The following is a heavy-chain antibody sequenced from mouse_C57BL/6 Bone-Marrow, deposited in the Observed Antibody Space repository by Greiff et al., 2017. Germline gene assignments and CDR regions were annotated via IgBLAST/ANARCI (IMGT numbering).Heavy chain of an antibody. CDR2: IYPTSGRT. V-gene: IGHV1-55*01. CDR3: ARSGRLGRSFDN. J-gene: IGHJ2*01. D-gene: IGHD4-1*01. Sequence: QVQLQQPGAELVKPGASVKMSCKASGYTFTSYWITWVKQRPGQGLEWIGDIYPTSGRTNYNEKFKSKAILTVDTSSNTAYMQLSSLTSEDSAVFYCARSGRLGRSFDNWCQGTTLTVSS. CDR1: GYTFTSYW.